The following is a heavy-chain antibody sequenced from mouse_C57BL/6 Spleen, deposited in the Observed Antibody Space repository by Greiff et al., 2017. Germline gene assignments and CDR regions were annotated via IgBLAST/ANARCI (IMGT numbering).Heavy chain of an antibody. CDR1: GFTFSDFY. J-gene: IGHJ3*01. CDR2: SRNKANDYTT. V-gene: IGHV7-1*01. Sequence: EVNLVESGGGLVQSGRSLRLSCATSGFTFSDFYMEWVRQAPGKGLEWIAASRNKANDYTTEYSASVKGRFIVSRDTSQSILYLQMNALRAEDTAIYYCARDDSSGYGFAYWGQGTLVTVSA. D-gene: IGHD3-2*02. CDR3: ARDDSSGYGFAY.